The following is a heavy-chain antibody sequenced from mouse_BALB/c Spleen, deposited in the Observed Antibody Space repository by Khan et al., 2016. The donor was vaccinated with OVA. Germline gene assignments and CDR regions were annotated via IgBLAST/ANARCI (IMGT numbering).Heavy chain of an antibody. Sequence: MQLEESGGGLVQPKGSLKLACAASGFTFNTYAMNWVRQAPGKGLEWVARIRNKSNNYATYYADSVKDRFTISRDDSQTMLYLQMSNLKTEDTAMDYCVRSSGYYLDYWGQGTTLTVSS. CDR3: VRSSGYYLDY. J-gene: IGHJ2*01. D-gene: IGHD3-1*01. CDR1: GFTFNTYA. CDR2: IRNKSNNYAT. V-gene: IGHV10-1*02.